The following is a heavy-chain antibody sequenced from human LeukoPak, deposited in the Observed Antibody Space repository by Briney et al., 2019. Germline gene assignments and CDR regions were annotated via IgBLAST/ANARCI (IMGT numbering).Heavy chain of an antibody. V-gene: IGHV1-69*05. CDR3: ARVDYSNYPATVGFDP. CDR2: IIPIFGTA. CDR1: GGTFSSYA. Sequence: ASVKVSCKASGGTFSSYAISWVRQAPGQGLEWMGGIIPIFGTANYAQKFQGRVTITTDESTSTAYMELSSLRSEDTAVYYCARVDYSNYPATVGFDPWGQGTLVTVSS. D-gene: IGHD4-11*01. J-gene: IGHJ5*02.